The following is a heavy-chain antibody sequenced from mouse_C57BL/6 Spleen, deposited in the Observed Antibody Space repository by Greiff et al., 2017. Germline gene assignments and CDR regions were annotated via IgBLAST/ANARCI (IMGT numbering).Heavy chain of an antibody. J-gene: IGHJ3*01. V-gene: IGHV1-80*01. CDR3: ARGGLRRAWFAY. D-gene: IGHD2-2*01. CDR2: IYPGDGDT. CDR1: GYAFSSYW. Sequence: VQLQQSGASVKISCKASGYAFSSYWMNWVKQRPGKGLEWIGQIYPGDGDTNYNGKFKGKATLTADKSSSTAYMQLSSLTSEDSAVYFCARGGLRRAWFAYWGQGTLVTVSA.